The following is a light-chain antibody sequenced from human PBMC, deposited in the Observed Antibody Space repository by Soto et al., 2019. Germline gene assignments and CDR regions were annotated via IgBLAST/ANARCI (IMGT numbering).Light chain of an antibody. J-gene: IGLJ3*02. V-gene: IGLV2-23*01. Sequence: QSALAQPASVSGSPGQSITISCTGTSTDVGNYNLVSWYQQHPGKAPKLIIYEGTKRPSGVSDRFSGSKSGNTASLTISGLQGEDEADYYCCSYAGSSTWVFGGGTQLTVL. CDR2: EGT. CDR3: CSYAGSSTWV. CDR1: STDVGNYNL.